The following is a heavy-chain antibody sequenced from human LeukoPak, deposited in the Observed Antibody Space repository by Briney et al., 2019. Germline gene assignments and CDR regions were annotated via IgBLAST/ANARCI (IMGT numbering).Heavy chain of an antibody. V-gene: IGHV4-4*07. Sequence: SETLSLTCTVSGGSISYFYWSWIRQPAGKGLEWIGRIYTSGSTNYNPSLKSRVTMSVDTSKKQFSLKLSSVTAADTAVYYCARVRNVVLFDYWGQGTLVTVSS. D-gene: IGHD2-15*01. J-gene: IGHJ4*02. CDR1: GGSISYFY. CDR2: IYTSGST. CDR3: ARVRNVVLFDY.